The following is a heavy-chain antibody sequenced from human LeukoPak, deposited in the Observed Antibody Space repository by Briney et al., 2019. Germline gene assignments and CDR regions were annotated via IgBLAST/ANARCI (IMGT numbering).Heavy chain of an antibody. J-gene: IGHJ6*02. V-gene: IGHV1-69*13. D-gene: IGHD3-3*01. Sequence: EASVKVSCKASGGTFSSYAISWVRQAPGQGLEWMGGIIPIFGTANYAQKFQGRVTITADESTSTAYMELSSLRSEDTAVYYCARGVDYDFWSGLIDYYGMDVWSQGTTVTVSS. CDR3: ARGVDYDFWSGLIDYYGMDV. CDR1: GGTFSSYA. CDR2: IIPIFGTA.